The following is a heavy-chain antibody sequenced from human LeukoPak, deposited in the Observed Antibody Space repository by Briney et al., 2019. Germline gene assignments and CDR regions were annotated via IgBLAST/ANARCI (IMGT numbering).Heavy chain of an antibody. Sequence: GGSLRLSCAASGFTFSSYGMHWVRQAPGKGLEWVALIWYDGSNRYYAGSVKGRFTISRDTSKNTLYLQMNSLRAEDTAVYYCARASDHYDTYPDSWGQGTLVTVSS. CDR1: GFTFSSYG. D-gene: IGHD3-22*01. J-gene: IGHJ4*02. CDR2: IWYDGSNR. CDR3: ARASDHYDTYPDS. V-gene: IGHV3-33*01.